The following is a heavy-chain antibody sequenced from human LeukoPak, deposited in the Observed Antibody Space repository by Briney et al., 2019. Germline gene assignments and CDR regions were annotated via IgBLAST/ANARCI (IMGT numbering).Heavy chain of an antibody. D-gene: IGHD1-26*01. CDR2: IKQGGSEK. V-gene: IGHV3-7*01. J-gene: IGHJ4*02. CDR3: ARVQWELRGVGSYFEY. Sequence: GGSLRLSCVVSGFTFSSYWMSWVRQAPGKGLEWVANIKQGGSEKYYVDSVKGRFTMSRDNARNSLYLQMNGLRAEDTAVYYCARVQWELRGVGSYFEYWGQGALVTVSS. CDR1: GFTFSSYW.